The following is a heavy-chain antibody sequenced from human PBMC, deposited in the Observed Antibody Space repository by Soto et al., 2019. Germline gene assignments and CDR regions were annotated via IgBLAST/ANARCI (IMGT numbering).Heavy chain of an antibody. CDR2: IYYSGST. D-gene: IGHD3-9*01. Sequence: ETLSLTFTGSGCSISSYYLSWIRQPPGKGLEWIGYIYYSGSTNYNPSLKSRVTISVDTSKNQFSLKLSSVTAADTAVYYCARSYYDILTGGLDWFDPWGQGTLVTSPQ. CDR3: ARSYYDILTGGLDWFDP. J-gene: IGHJ5*02. V-gene: IGHV4-59*01. CDR1: GCSISSYY.